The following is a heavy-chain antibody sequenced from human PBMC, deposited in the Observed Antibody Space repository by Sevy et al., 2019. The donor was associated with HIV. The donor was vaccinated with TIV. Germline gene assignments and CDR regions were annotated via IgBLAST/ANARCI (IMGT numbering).Heavy chain of an antibody. CDR3: ARDHGFGDYVRYYFEY. V-gene: IGHV3-33*01. Sequence: GGSLRLSCAASGSMFSTYGIHWVRQAPGKGLECVAIIWYDGSQKYYADSVKGRFTISRDNSNNTVYLQMNSLRAEDTAVYYCARDHGFGDYVRYYFEYWGQGTLVTVSS. J-gene: IGHJ4*02. CDR1: GSMFSTYG. CDR2: IWYDGSQK. D-gene: IGHD3-10*01.